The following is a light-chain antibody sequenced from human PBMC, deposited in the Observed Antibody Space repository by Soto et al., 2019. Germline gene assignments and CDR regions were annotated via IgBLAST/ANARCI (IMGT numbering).Light chain of an antibody. V-gene: IGKV1-33*01. J-gene: IGKJ3*01. CDR3: QHYHNLPPFT. Sequence: DIQMTQSPSSLSASVGDRVSITCQASQDIRTSLSWFQQKPGRAPKLLIYGASYLETGVPSRFRGSGSGTDFTFTISSLQPEDIATCYCQHYHNLPPFTFGPGTRVDVK. CDR2: GAS. CDR1: QDIRTS.